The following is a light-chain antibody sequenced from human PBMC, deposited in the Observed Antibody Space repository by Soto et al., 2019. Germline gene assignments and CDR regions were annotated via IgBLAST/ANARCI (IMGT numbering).Light chain of an antibody. J-gene: IGKJ4*01. Sequence: EIVLTQSPGTLSLSPGERATLSCRASQSITNNYLAWYQQKPGRAHRLLIYGASSRATGMPDRFSGGGSGTYFTLTISRMEPEDFSMYYCQQYGYLVTFGGGTKVEIK. CDR2: GAS. V-gene: IGKV3-20*01. CDR1: QSITNNY. CDR3: QQYGYLVT.